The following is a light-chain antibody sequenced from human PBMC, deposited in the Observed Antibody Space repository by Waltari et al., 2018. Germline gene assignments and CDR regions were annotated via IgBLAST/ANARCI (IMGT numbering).Light chain of an antibody. CDR2: AAS. J-gene: IGKJ3*01. CDR1: QGISSY. CDR3: QQLNSYPRLFT. V-gene: IGKV1-9*01. Sequence: DIQLTQSPSFLSASVGDRVTITCRASQGISSYLAWYQQKPGKAPKLLIYAASTLQSGVPSRFSARGSGTECTRTVSSRQPEDFATYYFQQLNSYPRLFTFGPGTKVDIK.